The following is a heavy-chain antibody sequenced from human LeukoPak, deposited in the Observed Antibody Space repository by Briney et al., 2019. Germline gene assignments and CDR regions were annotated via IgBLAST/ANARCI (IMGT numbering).Heavy chain of an antibody. CDR3: ASWSESDTIFGVPRGNWFDP. Sequence: SVKVSCKASGGTFSSYTISWVRQAPGQGLEWMGRIIPILGIANYALKFQGRVTITADKSTSTAYMELSSLRSEDTAVYYCASWSESDTIFGVPRGNWFDPWGQGTLVTVSS. V-gene: IGHV1-69*02. J-gene: IGHJ5*02. CDR1: GGTFSSYT. CDR2: IIPILGIA. D-gene: IGHD3-3*01.